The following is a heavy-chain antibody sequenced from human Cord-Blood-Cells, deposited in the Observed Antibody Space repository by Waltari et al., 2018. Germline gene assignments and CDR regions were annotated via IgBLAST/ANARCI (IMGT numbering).Heavy chain of an antibody. CDR3: ARGGGHSGYDYDY. CDR1: GSSNSSGYY. J-gene: IGHJ4*02. V-gene: IGHV4-38-2*02. D-gene: IGHD5-12*01. CDR2: IYQRGST. Sequence: QVQLQESGPGLVKPSETLSLTCTVSGSSNSSGYYWGRIRQPPGKGLGWNGSIYQRGSTYYNPSLKSRVTISVDTSKNQFSLKLSSVTAADTAVYYCARGGGHSGYDYDYWGQGTLVTVSS.